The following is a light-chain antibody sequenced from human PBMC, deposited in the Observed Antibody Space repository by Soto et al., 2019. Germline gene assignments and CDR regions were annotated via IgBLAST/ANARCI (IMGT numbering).Light chain of an antibody. J-gene: IGKJ4*01. CDR3: QQSYSSPLT. CDR1: QGFSSC. Sequence: DIQMTQSPSTLSGCVGDRVTIXCRASQGFSSCLVWYQQKPGKAPKLLIYDASSLQSGAPSRFSGSGSATDFTPTISSRQPDDFATYYGQQSYSSPLTFGGGTKVDIK. V-gene: IGKV1-39*01. CDR2: DAS.